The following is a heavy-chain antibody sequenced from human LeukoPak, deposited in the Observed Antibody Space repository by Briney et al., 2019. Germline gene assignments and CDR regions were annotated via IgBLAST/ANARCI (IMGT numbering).Heavy chain of an antibody. V-gene: IGHV3-64D*06. CDR3: VKGGPWIVVVPAAISSSHHFDY. J-gene: IGHJ4*02. CDR1: GFTFSSYA. CDR2: ISSNGGST. D-gene: IGHD2-2*01. Sequence: GGSLRLSCSASGFTFSSYAMHWVRQAPGKGLEYVSAISSNGGSTYYADSVKGRFTISRDNSKNTLYLQMSSLRAEDTAVYYCVKGGPWIVVVPAAISSSHHFDYWGQGTLVTVSS.